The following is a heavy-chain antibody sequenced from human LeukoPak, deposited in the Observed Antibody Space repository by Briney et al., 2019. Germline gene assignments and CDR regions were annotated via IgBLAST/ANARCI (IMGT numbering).Heavy chain of an antibody. CDR3: ARVLNGGAYTDPGSLDY. D-gene: IGHD2-21*01. V-gene: IGHV3-7*04. CDR2: IKQDGTDK. Sequence: GGSLSLPCTASGFPQWGYREHWVRQAPGKGLEWVANIKQDGTDKYYVDSVKGRFTISRDNAKNSVYLEMNSLRAEDTAVYYCARVLNGGAYTDPGSLDYWGQGTLVTVSS. J-gene: IGHJ4*02. CDR1: GFPQWGYR.